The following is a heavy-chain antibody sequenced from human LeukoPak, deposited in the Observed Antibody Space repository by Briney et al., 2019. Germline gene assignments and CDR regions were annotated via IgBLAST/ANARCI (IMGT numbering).Heavy chain of an antibody. CDR2: ISSSSSYI. V-gene: IGHV3-21*01. Sequence: GALRLSCVASGFTFSSYSMNWVRQAPGKGLEWVSSISSSSSYIYYADSMKGRFTISRGNAKNSMYLQMNSLRAEDTAVYYCARVEASGYDYGAFDYWGQGTLVTVSS. CDR1: GFTFSSYS. CDR3: ARVEASGYDYGAFDY. J-gene: IGHJ4*02. D-gene: IGHD5-12*01.